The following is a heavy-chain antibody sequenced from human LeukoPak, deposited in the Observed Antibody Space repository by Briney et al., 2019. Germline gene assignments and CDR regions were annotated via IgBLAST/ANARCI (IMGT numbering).Heavy chain of an antibody. D-gene: IGHD2-2*01. CDR1: GFSFSSYS. CDR2: ISSGSTYI. Sequence: GGSLRLSCAASGFSFSSYSMNWVRQAPGKGLEWVSSISSGSTYIYYADSVKGRFTISRDNAENSLYLQVSTLRAEDTAVYYCAREISSSTGFDYWGQGTLVTVSS. CDR3: AREISSSTGFDY. J-gene: IGHJ4*02. V-gene: IGHV3-21*01.